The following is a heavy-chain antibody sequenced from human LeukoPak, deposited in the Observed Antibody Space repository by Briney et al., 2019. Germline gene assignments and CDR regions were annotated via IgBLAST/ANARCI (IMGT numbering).Heavy chain of an antibody. CDR2: ISGSGGST. J-gene: IGHJ4*02. V-gene: IGHV3-23*01. CDR3: ARYSTVVTRGFDY. Sequence: GSLRLSCAASGFTFSSYAMSWVRQAPGKGLEWVSAISGSGGSTYYADSVKGRSTISRDNSKNTLYLQMNSLRAEDTAVYYCARYSTVVTRGFDYWGQGTLVTVSS. CDR1: GFTFSSYA. D-gene: IGHD4-23*01.